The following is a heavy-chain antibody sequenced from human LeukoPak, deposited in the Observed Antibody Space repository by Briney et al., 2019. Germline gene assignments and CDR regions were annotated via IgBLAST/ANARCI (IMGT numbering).Heavy chain of an antibody. CDR3: GVYSSSSDAFDI. Sequence: PSETLSLTCTVSGGSISSYYWSWIRQPPGKGLEWIGYIYYSGSTNYNPSLKSRVTISVDTSKNQFSLKLSSVTAADTAVYYCGVYSSSSDAFDIWGQGTMVTVSS. J-gene: IGHJ3*02. CDR2: IYYSGST. CDR1: GGSISSYY. D-gene: IGHD6-13*01. V-gene: IGHV4-59*01.